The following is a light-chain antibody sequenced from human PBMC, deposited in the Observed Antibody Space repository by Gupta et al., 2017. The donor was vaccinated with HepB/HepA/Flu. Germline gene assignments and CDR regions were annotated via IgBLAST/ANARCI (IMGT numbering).Light chain of an antibody. J-gene: IGKJ1*01. Sequence: DIQMTQSPSTLSASVGDRVTITCRASQSISSWLAWYQQKPGKAPKLLIYKASSLESGVPSRFSGSGSGTEFTLTISSLQPDDFATYYCQQYNSILRTFGQETKVEIK. V-gene: IGKV1-5*03. CDR3: QQYNSILRT. CDR2: KAS. CDR1: QSISSW.